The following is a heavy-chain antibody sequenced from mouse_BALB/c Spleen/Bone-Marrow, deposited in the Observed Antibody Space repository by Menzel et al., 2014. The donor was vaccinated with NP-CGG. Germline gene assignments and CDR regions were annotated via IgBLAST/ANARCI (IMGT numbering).Heavy chain of an antibody. Sequence: EVKLMESGGGLVKSGGSLKLSCAASGFTFSNYGMSWVRQTPEKRLEWVATINRGGSYTFYSDTLKGRFTISRDNAKNNLYLQLSRLRSEDTALYYCARHAYYDQTEVSFVYWGQGTLVTVSA. D-gene: IGHD2-4*01. J-gene: IGHJ3*01. CDR2: INRGGSYT. CDR1: GFTFSNYG. CDR3: ARHAYYDQTEVSFVY. V-gene: IGHV5-9-2*01.